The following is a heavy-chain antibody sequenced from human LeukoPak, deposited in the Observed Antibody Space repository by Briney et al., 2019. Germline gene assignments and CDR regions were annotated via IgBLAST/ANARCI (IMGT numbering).Heavy chain of an antibody. J-gene: IGHJ3*02. CDR2: MNPNSGNT. Sequence: ASVKVSCKASGYTFTRYDINWVRQAPGQGLEWMGWMNPNSGNTGYAQKFPGRVTMTRNTSISTAYMELSSLRSEDTAVYYCARGISLSAFDIWGQGTIVTVSS. CDR3: ARGISLSAFDI. V-gene: IGHV1-8*01. D-gene: IGHD2-21*01. CDR1: GYTFTRYD.